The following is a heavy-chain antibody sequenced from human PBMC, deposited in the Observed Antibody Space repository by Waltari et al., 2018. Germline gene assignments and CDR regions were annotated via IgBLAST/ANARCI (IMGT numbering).Heavy chain of an antibody. V-gene: IGHV3-11*04. D-gene: IGHD2-2*01. CDR3: ASDCSSTSCGYYYYMDV. CDR1: GGSISSSSYY. J-gene: IGHJ6*03. Sequence: QLQLQESGPGLVKPSETLSLTCTVSGGSISSSSYYWGWIRQPPGKGLEWVSYISSSSSTIYYADSVKGRFTISRDNAKNSLYLQMNSLRAEDTALYYCASDCSSTSCGYYYYMDVWGKGTTVTISS. CDR2: ISSSSSTI.